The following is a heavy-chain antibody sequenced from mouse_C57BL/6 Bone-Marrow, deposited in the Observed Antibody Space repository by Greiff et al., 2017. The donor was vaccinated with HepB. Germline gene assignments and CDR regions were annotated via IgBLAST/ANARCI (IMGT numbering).Heavy chain of an antibody. CDR2: IWSGGST. V-gene: IGHV2-2*01. CDR3: ARNSFSYYYGSSLFAY. Sequence: QVQLKESGPGLVQPSQSLSITCTVSGFSLTSYGVHWVRQSPGKGLEWLGVIWSGGSTDYNAAFISRLSISKDNSKSQVFFKMNSLQADDTAIYYCARNSFSYYYGSSLFAYWGQGTLVTVSA. D-gene: IGHD1-1*01. J-gene: IGHJ3*01. CDR1: GFSLTSYG.